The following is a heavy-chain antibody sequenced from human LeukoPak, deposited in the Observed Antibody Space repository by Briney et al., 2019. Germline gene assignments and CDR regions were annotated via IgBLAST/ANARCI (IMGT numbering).Heavy chain of an antibody. CDR1: GFTFSNYG. CDR3: ARGGAEYYDFWSGYLPFDY. J-gene: IGHJ4*02. D-gene: IGHD3-3*01. CDR2: ISYDGSNK. V-gene: IGHV3-30*03. Sequence: GGSLRLSCAASGFTFSNYGMHWVRQAPGKGLEWVAVISYDGSNKYYADSVKGRFTISRDNSKNTLYLQMNSLRAEDTAVYYCARGGAEYYDFWSGYLPFDYWGQGTLVTVSS.